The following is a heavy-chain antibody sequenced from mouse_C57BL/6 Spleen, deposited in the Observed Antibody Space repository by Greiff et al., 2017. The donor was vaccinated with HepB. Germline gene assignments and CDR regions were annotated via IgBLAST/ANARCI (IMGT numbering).Heavy chain of an antibody. Sequence: QVQLQQSGAELLKPGASVKLSCKATGYTFTGYWIEWVKQRPGHGLEWIGEILPGSGSTNYNEKFKGKATFTADKSSNTAYMQLNSLTTEDSAIYYCARRRNYGSGDYAMDYWGQGTSVTVSS. CDR1: GYTFTGYW. D-gene: IGHD1-1*01. CDR2: ILPGSGST. CDR3: ARRRNYGSGDYAMDY. J-gene: IGHJ4*01. V-gene: IGHV1-9*01.